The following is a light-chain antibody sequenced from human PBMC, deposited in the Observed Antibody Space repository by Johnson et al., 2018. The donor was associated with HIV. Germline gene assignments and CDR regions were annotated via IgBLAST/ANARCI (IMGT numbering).Light chain of an antibody. Sequence: QSVLTQPPSVSAAPGQKVTISCSGSSSNIGNNYVSWYQQLPGTAPKLLIYDNIVRPSGIHDRLSGSKSASLGTLGITGPWPGDEADYYCGTWDTSLSAPYVFGTGTKVTVL. J-gene: IGLJ1*01. CDR3: GTWDTSLSAPYV. CDR2: DNI. V-gene: IGLV1-51*01. CDR1: SSNIGNNY.